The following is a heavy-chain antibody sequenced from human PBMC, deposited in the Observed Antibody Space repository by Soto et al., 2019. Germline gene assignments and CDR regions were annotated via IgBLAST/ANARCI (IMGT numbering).Heavy chain of an antibody. CDR2: ISYDGSNT. J-gene: IGHJ4*01. CDR1: GFTFSNYA. D-gene: IGHD6-19*01. V-gene: IGHV3-30-3*01. Sequence: GGSLRLSCAASGFTFSNYAMHWVRQAPGKGLEWVAVISYDGSNTYYADSVKGRFTISRDNSKNTLSLRMDSLRADDTAVYFCARGSSSGWYWDPPFDYWGQGTLVTVSS. CDR3: ARGSSSGWYWDPPFDY.